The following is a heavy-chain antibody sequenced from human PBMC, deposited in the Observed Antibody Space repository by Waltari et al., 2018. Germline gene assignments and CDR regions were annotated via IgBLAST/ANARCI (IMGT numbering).Heavy chain of an antibody. V-gene: IGHV4-39*01. D-gene: IGHD4-4*01. Sequence: QLQLQESGPGLVKPSETLSLTCTVSGGSIINSYYWDWIRQTPGKGLEWIGSIYYSGTTYYNPSLKSRVTISRDTPKNQFSLRLSSVTAADTAVYYCASPYSGRNPFDIWGQGTMVSVSS. CDR3: ASPYSGRNPFDI. J-gene: IGHJ3*02. CDR1: GGSIINSYY. CDR2: IYYSGTT.